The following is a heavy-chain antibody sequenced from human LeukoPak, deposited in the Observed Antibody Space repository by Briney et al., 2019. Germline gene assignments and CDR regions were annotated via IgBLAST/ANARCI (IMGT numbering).Heavy chain of an antibody. D-gene: IGHD5-12*01. V-gene: IGHV3-7*01. CDR2: IKQDGSEK. CDR1: GFTFSSYW. CDR3: AKEILAPEYAFDI. Sequence: PGGSLRLSCAASGFTFSSYWMSWVRQAPGKGMEWVANIKQDGSEKYYVDSVKGRFTISRDNSKNTLYLQMNSLRAEDTAVYYCAKEILAPEYAFDIWGQGTMVTVSS. J-gene: IGHJ3*02.